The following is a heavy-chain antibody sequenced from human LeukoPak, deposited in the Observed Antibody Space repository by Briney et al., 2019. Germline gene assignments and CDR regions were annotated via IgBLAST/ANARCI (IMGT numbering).Heavy chain of an antibody. Sequence: GGSLRLSCAASGFTFSSYAMNWVRQAPGKGLEWVSAISGSGGNTYYADSVKGRLTISRDNSKNTLYLQMNSLRAEDTAVYYCAKTIRGTMVRGVIFDYWGQGTLVTVSS. CDR2: ISGSGGNT. CDR3: AKTIRGTMVRGVIFDY. CDR1: GFTFSSYA. J-gene: IGHJ4*02. D-gene: IGHD3-10*01. V-gene: IGHV3-23*01.